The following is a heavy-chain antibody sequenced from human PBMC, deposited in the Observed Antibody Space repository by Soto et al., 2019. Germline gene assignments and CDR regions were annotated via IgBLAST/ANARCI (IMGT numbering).Heavy chain of an antibody. Sequence: QVQLVQSGAEVKKPGASVKVSCKASGYTFTSYGISWVRQAPGQGLEWMGWISAYNGNTNYAQKLQGRVTMTTDTSTSTAYMELRSLRSDDTAVYYCARGPLPSYCISTSCPGTNYYYYGMDVWGQGTTVTVSS. CDR3: ARGPLPSYCISTSCPGTNYYYYGMDV. CDR2: ISAYNGNT. V-gene: IGHV1-18*01. CDR1: GYTFTSYG. D-gene: IGHD2-2*01. J-gene: IGHJ6*02.